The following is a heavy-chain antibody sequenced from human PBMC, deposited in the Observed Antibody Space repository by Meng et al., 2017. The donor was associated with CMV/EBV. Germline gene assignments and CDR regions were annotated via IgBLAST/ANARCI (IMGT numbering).Heavy chain of an antibody. Sequence: GESLKISCSASGFSFSTSWMSWVRQAPGKGLEWVANIKPDGSEKYCLDSVKGRFTISRDTAKSSLFLEMNSLRAEDTAMYYCARTQHLRFDCFNIWGQGTMVTVSS. D-gene: IGHD5-12*01. CDR3: ARTQHLRFDCFNI. CDR2: IKPDGSEK. CDR1: GFSFSTSW. J-gene: IGHJ3*01. V-gene: IGHV3-7*01.